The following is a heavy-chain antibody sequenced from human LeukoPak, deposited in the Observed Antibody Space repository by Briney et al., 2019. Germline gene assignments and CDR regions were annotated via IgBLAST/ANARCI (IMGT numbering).Heavy chain of an antibody. CDR3: ASAAAYYDSSDYHLY. D-gene: IGHD3-22*01. V-gene: IGHV4-31*03. CDR2: IYYSGST. Sequence: SETLSLTCTVSGGSISSGGYFWSWIRQHPGKGLEWIGYIYYSGSTYYNPSLKSRVTISVDTSKNQFSLKLSSVTAADTAVYYCASAAAYYDSSDYHLYWGQGTLVTVSS. J-gene: IGHJ4*02. CDR1: GGSISSGGYF.